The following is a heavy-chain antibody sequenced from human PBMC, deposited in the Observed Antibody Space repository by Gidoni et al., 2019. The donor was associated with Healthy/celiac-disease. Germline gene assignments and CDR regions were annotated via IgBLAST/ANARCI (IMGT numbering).Heavy chain of an antibody. CDR3: TRRAGIFAFDI. J-gene: IGHJ3*02. CDR2: IRSKANSYAT. V-gene: IGHV3-73*02. D-gene: IGHD6-19*01. CDR1: GFTFSGSA. Sequence: EVQLVESGGGLVQPGGSLKLSCAASGFTFSGSAMHWVRQASGKGLEWVGRIRSKANSYATAYAASVKGRFTISRDDSKNTAYLQMNSLKTEDTAVYYCTRRAGIFAFDIWGQGTMVTVSS.